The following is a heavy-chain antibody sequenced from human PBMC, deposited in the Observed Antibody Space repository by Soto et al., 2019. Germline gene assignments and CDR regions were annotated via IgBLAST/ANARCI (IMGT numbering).Heavy chain of an antibody. CDR3: TLANCSGGSCYPAFDI. D-gene: IGHD2-15*01. Sequence: GGSLRLSCAASGFTFSGSAIHWVRQASGRGLEWVGRIRSKTNSYATAYAASVKGRFTISRDDSKNTAYLQMNSLEAEDTAVYYCTLANCSGGSCYPAFDIWGQGTIVTVSS. J-gene: IGHJ3*02. CDR2: IRSKTNSYAT. V-gene: IGHV3-73*01. CDR1: GFTFSGSA.